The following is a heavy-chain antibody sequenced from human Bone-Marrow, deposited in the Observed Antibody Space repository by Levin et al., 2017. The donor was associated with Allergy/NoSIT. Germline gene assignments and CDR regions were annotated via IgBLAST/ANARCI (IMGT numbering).Heavy chain of an antibody. J-gene: IGHJ5*01. CDR1: GASISSFY. Sequence: SQTLSLTCTVSGASISSFYWSWIRQPPGKGLEWIGYIYYSGSTNYSPSLKSRVRMSADMSRNQVYLTMSSVTAADTAVYYCGRQAVAAARNGVDSWGQGTLVTVSS. CDR3: GRQAVAAARNGVDS. V-gene: IGHV4-59*08. CDR2: IYYSGST. D-gene: IGHD2-2*01.